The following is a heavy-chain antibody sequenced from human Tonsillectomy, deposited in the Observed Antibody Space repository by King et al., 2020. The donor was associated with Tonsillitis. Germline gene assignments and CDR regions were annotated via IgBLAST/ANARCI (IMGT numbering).Heavy chain of an antibody. D-gene: IGHD5-12*01. Sequence: QLVQSGSELKKPGASVKVSCKASGYTFTSYVMDWVRQAPGQGLEWMGWINTNTGNPTYAQGFTGRFVFSLDTSVSTAYLQISSLKAEDTAVYYCARDLLATTTNYSYYYGMDVWGQGTTVTVSS. CDR2: INTNTGNP. V-gene: IGHV7-4-1*02. CDR3: ARDLLATTTNYSYYYGMDV. J-gene: IGHJ6*02. CDR1: GYTFTSYV.